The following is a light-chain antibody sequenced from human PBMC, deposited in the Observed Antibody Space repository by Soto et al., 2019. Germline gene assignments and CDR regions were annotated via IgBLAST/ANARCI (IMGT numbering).Light chain of an antibody. Sequence: IQLTQSPSSLSASVGDRVTITCRASQGISSYLAWYQQKPGKAPKLLIYAASSLQSGVPSRFSGSGSGTEFTLTISDLQPGDFATYFCQQYNTYVFGQGTKVDIK. CDR2: AAS. CDR1: QGISSY. V-gene: IGKV1-9*01. J-gene: IGKJ1*01. CDR3: QQYNTYV.